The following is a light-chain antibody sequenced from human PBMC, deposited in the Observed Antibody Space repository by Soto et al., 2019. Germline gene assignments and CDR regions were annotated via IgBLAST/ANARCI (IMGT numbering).Light chain of an antibody. J-gene: IGKJ1*01. CDR1: QTISSW. CDR3: QHYNSYSEA. V-gene: IGKV1-5*03. CDR2: KAS. Sequence: DIQITQAPSTLGGSVGDRVTITCRASQTISSWLAWYQQKPGKAPKLLIYKASTLKSGVPSRFSGSGSGTEFTLTISSLQPDDFATYYCQHYNSYSEAFGQGTKVDIK.